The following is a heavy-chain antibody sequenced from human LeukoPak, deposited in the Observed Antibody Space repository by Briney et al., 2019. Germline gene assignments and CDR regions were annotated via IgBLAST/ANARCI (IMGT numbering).Heavy chain of an antibody. V-gene: IGHV4-34*01. D-gene: IGHD5-18*01. CDR2: INDSGST. J-gene: IGHJ4*02. CDR3: ARDEYSYGSRTHPYFFDY. Sequence: SETLSLTCAVYGGSFSGYYWSWIRQPPGKGLEWIGEINDSGSTNYNPSLKSRVTISIDTSKNQFSLKVSSVTAADTAVYYCARDEYSYGSRTHPYFFDYWGQGTLVTVSS. CDR1: GGSFSGYY.